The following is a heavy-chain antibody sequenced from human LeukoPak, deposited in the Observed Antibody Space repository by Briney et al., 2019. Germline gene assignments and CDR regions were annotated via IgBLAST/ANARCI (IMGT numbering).Heavy chain of an antibody. CDR1: GFTFSSYA. J-gene: IGHJ6*02. Sequence: AGGSLRLSCAASGFTFSSYAMHWVRQAPGKGLEWVAVISYDGSNKYYADSVKGRFTISRDNSKNTLYLQMNSLRAEDTAVYYCARDGRSSSWIYYYYGMDVWGQGTTVTVSS. CDR3: ARDGRSSSWIYYYYGMDV. CDR2: ISYDGSNK. D-gene: IGHD6-13*01. V-gene: IGHV3-30-3*01.